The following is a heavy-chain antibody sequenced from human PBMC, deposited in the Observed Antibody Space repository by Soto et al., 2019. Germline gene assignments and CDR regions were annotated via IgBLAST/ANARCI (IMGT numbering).Heavy chain of an antibody. CDR1: GGSISSGDYY. CDR3: ARVVMTYYYYGMDV. V-gene: IGHV4-30-4*01. J-gene: IGHJ6*02. D-gene: IGHD2-15*01. Sequence: PSETLSLTCTVSGGSISSGDYYWSWIRQPPGKGLEWIGYIYYSGSTYYNPSLKSRVTISVDTSKNQFSLKLSSVTAADTAVYYCARVVMTYYYYGMDVWGQGTTVTVSS. CDR2: IYYSGST.